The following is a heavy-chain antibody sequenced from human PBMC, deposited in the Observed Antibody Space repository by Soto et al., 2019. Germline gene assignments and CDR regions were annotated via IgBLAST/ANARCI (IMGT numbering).Heavy chain of an antibody. V-gene: IGHV1-18*01. D-gene: IGHD3-16*01. CDR3: ARMGDVPYYYYGMDV. CDR1: GYTFTSYG. J-gene: IGHJ6*02. CDR2: INAYNGDT. Sequence: QVQLVQSGAEVKKPGASVKVSCKASGYTFTSYGFSWVRQAPGQGLEWMGWINAYNGDTNYAQNLQGRVTMTTDTSTYTAYMELRSLRSDDTAVYYCARMGDVPYYYYGMDVWGQGTTVTVSS.